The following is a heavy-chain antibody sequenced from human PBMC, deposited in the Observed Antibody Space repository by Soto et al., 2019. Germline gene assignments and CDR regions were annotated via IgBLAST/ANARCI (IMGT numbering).Heavy chain of an antibody. D-gene: IGHD2-2*01. CDR1: GGSISSGGYY. V-gene: IGHV4-31*03. CDR2: IYYSGST. CDR3: ARGVIGYCSSTSCRTGLDY. J-gene: IGHJ4*02. Sequence: PSETLSLTCTVSGGSISSGGYYWSWIRQHPGKGLEWIGYIYYSGSTYYNPSLKSRVTISVDTSKNQFSLKLSSVTAADTAVYYCARGVIGYCSSTSCRTGLDYWGQGTLVTVSS.